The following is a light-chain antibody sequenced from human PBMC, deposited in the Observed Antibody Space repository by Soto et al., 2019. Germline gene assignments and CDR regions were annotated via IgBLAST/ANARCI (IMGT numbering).Light chain of an antibody. Sequence: QSALTQPASVSGSPGQSITISCTGTSSDVGGYNYVSWYQQHPGKAPKLMIYDVSNRPSGVSNRFSGSKSGNTASLTISGLQGEDEADYYGSSYTSSSTPVVFCGGTKVTVL. CDR3: SSYTSSSTPVV. CDR2: DVS. J-gene: IGLJ2*01. CDR1: SSDVGGYNY. V-gene: IGLV2-14*01.